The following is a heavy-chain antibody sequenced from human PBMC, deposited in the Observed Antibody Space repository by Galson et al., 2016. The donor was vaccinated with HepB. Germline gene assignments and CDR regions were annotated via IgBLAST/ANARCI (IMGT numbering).Heavy chain of an antibody. CDR3: AKENYLSSYYYDSSGYLHH. J-gene: IGHJ4*02. CDR2: ISYDGSNK. D-gene: IGHD3-22*01. Sequence: SLRLSCAASGFIFSSYGMRWVRQAPGKGLEWVAVISYDGSNKYYADSVKGRFTISRDNSKNTVFLQMNSLRADDTAVYFCAKENYLSSYYYDSSGYLHHWGQGTLVTVSS. V-gene: IGHV3-30*18. CDR1: GFIFSSYG.